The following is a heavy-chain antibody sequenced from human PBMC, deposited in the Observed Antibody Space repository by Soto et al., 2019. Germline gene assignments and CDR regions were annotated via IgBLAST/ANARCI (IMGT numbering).Heavy chain of an antibody. CDR1: GGSISSYY. V-gene: IGHV4-59*01. J-gene: IGHJ4*02. CDR2: IYYSGST. D-gene: IGHD6-6*01. CDR3: AREYMGSSGYDY. Sequence: TLSLTCTVSGGSISSYYWSWIRQPPGKGLEWIGYIYYSGSTNYNPSLKSRVTISVDTSKNQFSLKLSSVTAVDTAVYYCAREYMGSSGYDYWGQGTLVTVSS.